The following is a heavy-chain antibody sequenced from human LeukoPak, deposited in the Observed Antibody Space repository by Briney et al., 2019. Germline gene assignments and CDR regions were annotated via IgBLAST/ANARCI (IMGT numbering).Heavy chain of an antibody. CDR3: ARYAGNYTYYYYYYYMDV. CDR1: GFTFSSYE. Sequence: GGSLRLSCAASGFTFSSYEMNWVRQAPGKGLEWVSYISSSGSTIYYADSVKGRFTISRDNAKNSLYLQMNSLRAEDTAVYYCARYAGNYTYYYYYYYMDVWGKGTTVTISS. CDR2: ISSSGSTI. V-gene: IGHV3-48*03. J-gene: IGHJ6*03. D-gene: IGHD3-10*01.